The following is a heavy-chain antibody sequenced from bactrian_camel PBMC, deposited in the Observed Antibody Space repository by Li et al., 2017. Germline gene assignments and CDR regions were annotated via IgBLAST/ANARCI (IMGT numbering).Heavy chain of an antibody. CDR1: GFTFSTSW. Sequence: HVQLVESGGGSVQPGGSLRLSCAASGFTFSTSWMHWVRQAPGKGLEWISYIYPGADVIKYADSVKGRFSTSRDNAKKTVYLIVNSLQPIDTAVYYCVRGLDEWGQGTQVTVS. V-gene: IGHV3S6*01. J-gene: IGHJ4*01. CDR3: VRGLDE. D-gene: IGHD1*01. CDR2: IYPGADVI.